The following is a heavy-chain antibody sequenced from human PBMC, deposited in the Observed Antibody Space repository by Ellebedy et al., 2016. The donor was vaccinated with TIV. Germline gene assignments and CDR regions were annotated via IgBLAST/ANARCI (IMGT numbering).Heavy chain of an antibody. Sequence: GESLKISCAASGFTFDDYGMNWVRQVPGKGLEWVSGINWTGGNTAYADSVKGRFTISRDNSKNSLYLQMNSLRAEDTALYYCAKDLLYRRVPGLVGYWGQGTLVSVSP. D-gene: IGHD3/OR15-3a*01. J-gene: IGHJ4*02. CDR2: INWTGGNT. V-gene: IGHV3-20*04. CDR3: AKDLLYRRVPGLVGY. CDR1: GFTFDDYG.